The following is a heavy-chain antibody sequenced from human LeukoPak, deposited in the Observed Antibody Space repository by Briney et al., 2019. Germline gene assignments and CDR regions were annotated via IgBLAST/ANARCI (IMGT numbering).Heavy chain of an antibody. J-gene: IGHJ4*02. CDR3: ARDPGGVATMTFDY. V-gene: IGHV4-59*01. CDR1: GGSLSSYY. Sequence: SETLSLTCTDSGGSLSSYYWSWIRQPPGKGLEWIGYIYYSGSTNYNPSLKSRVTISVDTSKNQFSLKLSSVTAADTAVYYCARDPGGVATMTFDYWGQGTLVTVSS. D-gene: IGHD5-12*01. CDR2: IYYSGST.